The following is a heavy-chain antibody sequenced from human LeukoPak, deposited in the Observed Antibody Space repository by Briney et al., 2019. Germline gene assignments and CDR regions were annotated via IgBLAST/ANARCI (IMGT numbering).Heavy chain of an antibody. V-gene: IGHV4-31*03. J-gene: IGHJ4*02. CDR3: ARGDYYDSSGYQISQDY. Sequence: PSETLSLTCTVSGGSISSGGYYWSWIRQHPGKGLEWIGYIYYSGSTYYNPSLKSRVTISVDTSKNQFSLKLSSVTAADTAVYYCARGDYYDSSGYQISQDYWGQGTLVTVSS. CDR1: GGSISSGGYY. D-gene: IGHD3-22*01. CDR2: IYYSGST.